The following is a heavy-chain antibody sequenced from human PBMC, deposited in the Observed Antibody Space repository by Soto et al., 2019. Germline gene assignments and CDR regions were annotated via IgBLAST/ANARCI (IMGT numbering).Heavy chain of an antibody. J-gene: IGHJ4*02. CDR3: ARGDCSSASCYAGLDY. D-gene: IGHD2-2*01. V-gene: IGHV4-59*01. Sequence: SETLSLTCTVSGGSISPYYWSWIRQPPGKGLEWVGYIYYGGSTSYNPSLKSRVTISLETSKSQFSLRLSSVTAADTAVYYCARGDCSSASCYAGLDYWGQGTLVTVSS. CDR1: GGSISPYY. CDR2: IYYGGST.